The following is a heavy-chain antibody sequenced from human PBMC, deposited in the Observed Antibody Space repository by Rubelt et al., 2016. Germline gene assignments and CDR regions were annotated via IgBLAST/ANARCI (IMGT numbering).Heavy chain of an antibody. D-gene: IGHD4-17*01. Sequence: QAQLVQSGSEVKKPGASVKVSCKAFGYSITELPLHWVRQGPGKGLEWVAGISQSETTTYYADSVKGRFTISRDNSNDTLFRLMDGLRAEDTAVYYCAKDVGYGTYYFDSWGQGALVTVSS. J-gene: IGHJ4*02. CDR1: GYSITELP. CDR2: ISQSETTT. CDR3: AKDVGYGTYYFDS. V-gene: IGHV3-30*07.